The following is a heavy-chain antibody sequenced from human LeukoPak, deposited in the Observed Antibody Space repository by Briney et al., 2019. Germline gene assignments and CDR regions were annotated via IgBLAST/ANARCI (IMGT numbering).Heavy chain of an antibody. CDR2: INTNTGNT. CDR3: ARWAYDSGGYSQYYFDY. D-gene: IGHD3-22*01. J-gene: IGHJ4*02. V-gene: IGHV7-4-1*02. Sequence: GASVKVSCKASGYTFTNYAMNWVRQAPGQGLEWMGWINTNTGNTTYAQAFTGRFVFSLDTSVSTAYLQISSLKAEDTAVYYCARWAYDSGGYSQYYFDYWGQGTLVTVSS. CDR1: GYTFTNYA.